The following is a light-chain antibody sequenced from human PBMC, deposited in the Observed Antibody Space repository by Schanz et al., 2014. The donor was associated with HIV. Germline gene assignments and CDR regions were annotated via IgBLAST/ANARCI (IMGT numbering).Light chain of an antibody. J-gene: IGLJ3*02. CDR3: STYTTSKTWV. CDR2: DNN. Sequence: QSVLTQPPSVSGAPGQGVTISCTGSASNIGATFNVHWYQQLPGTAPKLLIFDNNNRPSGVPDRFSGSKSGTSASLAITGLQAEDEAEYYCSTYTTSKTWVFGGGTKLTVL. V-gene: IGLV1-40*01. CDR1: ASNIGATFN.